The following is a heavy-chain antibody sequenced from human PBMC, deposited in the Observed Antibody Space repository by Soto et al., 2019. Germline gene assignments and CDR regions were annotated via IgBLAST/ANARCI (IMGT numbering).Heavy chain of an antibody. V-gene: IGHV3-23*01. CDR1: GFTFSSYA. CDR3: AKDLATTVVTPSWFDP. Sequence: GGSLRLSCAASGFTFSSYAMSWVRQAPGKGLEWVSAISGSDGSTYYADSVKGRFTISRDNSKNTLYLQMNSLRAEDTAVYYCAKDLATTVVTPSWFDPWGQGTLVTVSS. CDR2: ISGSDGST. J-gene: IGHJ5*02. D-gene: IGHD4-17*01.